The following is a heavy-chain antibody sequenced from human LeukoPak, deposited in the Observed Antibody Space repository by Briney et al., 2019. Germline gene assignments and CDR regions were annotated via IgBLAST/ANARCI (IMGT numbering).Heavy chain of an antibody. CDR1: GFTFSDYN. J-gene: IGHJ6*03. CDR3: AKEYTDTAMVLYYYYMDV. V-gene: IGHV3-11*04. D-gene: IGHD5-18*01. CDR2: ISRRGSTK. Sequence: GGSLRLSCAASGFTFSDYNMRWIRQAPGKGLECVSSISRRGSTKYYADSVKGRFTISRDNSKNTLYLQMNSLRAEDTAVYYCAKEYTDTAMVLYYYYMDVWGKGTTVTVSS.